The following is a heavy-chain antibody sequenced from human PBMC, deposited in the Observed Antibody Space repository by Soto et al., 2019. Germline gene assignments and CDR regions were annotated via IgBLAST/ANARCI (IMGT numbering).Heavy chain of an antibody. V-gene: IGHV3-23*01. CDR2: VSSGGSTT. Sequence: EVQLLESGGGLVQPGGSLRLSCAASGFTLSNYAMTWVRQAPGKGLEWVSAVSSGGSTTFYADSVKGRFTISRDNSKNTLALQRNSLRAEDTAVYYCARGVGSSTSPLDNWGQGTLVTVSS. D-gene: IGHD2-2*01. CDR1: GFTLSNYA. CDR3: ARGVGSSTSPLDN. J-gene: IGHJ4*02.